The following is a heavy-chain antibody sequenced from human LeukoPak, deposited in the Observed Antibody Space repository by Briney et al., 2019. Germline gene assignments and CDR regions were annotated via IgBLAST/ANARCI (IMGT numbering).Heavy chain of an antibody. CDR3: VRSTYYYGSGATGRDWFDP. CDR1: GGSISSSSYS. D-gene: IGHD3-10*01. CDR2: IYYSGST. V-gene: IGHV4-39*01. J-gene: IGHJ5*02. Sequence: SETLSLTCTVSGGSISSSSYSWGWIRQPPGKGLEWIGSIYYSGSTYCNPSLKSRVTISVDTSKNQFSLRLSSVTAADTAVYYGVRSTYYYGSGATGRDWFDPWGQGTLVTVSS.